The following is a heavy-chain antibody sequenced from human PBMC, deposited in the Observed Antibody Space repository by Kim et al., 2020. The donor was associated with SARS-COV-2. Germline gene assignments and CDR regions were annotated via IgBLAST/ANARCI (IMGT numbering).Heavy chain of an antibody. D-gene: IGHD5-12*01. CDR2: NK. V-gene: IGHV3-33*01. CDR3: ASMATNGPGY. Sequence: NKYYADSVKGRFTISRDNSKNTLYLQMNSLRAEDTAVYYCASMATNGPGYWGQGTLVTVSS. J-gene: IGHJ4*02.